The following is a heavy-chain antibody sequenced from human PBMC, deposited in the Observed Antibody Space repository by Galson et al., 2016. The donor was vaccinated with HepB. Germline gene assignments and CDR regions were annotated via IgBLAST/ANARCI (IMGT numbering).Heavy chain of an antibody. J-gene: IGHJ5*02. Sequence: SLRLSCAASGFTFSSYWMDWVRQAPGKGLVWVSRINSDGSSTGYADSVKGRFTISRDNAKNTLYLQMNSLRAEDTAVYYCARDGGITGTTDWFDPWGQGTLVTVSS. V-gene: IGHV3-74*01. CDR2: INSDGSST. CDR1: GFTFSSYW. D-gene: IGHD1-20*01. CDR3: ARDGGITGTTDWFDP.